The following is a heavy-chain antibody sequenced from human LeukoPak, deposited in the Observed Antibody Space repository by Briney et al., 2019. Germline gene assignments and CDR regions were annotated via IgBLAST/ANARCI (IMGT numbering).Heavy chain of an antibody. Sequence: GGSLRLSCTASGCTISSYWNNWVRQAPGKGPEWVANIKEDGSATYYVDSVKGRFTISSDNAKKSVYLQMKNRSADGTAGFYYARDSPGYLAYDSWGQGTLVTVSS. V-gene: IGHV3-7*04. CDR1: GCTISSYW. J-gene: IGHJ4*02. CDR3: ARDSPGYLAYDS. CDR2: IKEDGSAT. D-gene: IGHD1-1*01.